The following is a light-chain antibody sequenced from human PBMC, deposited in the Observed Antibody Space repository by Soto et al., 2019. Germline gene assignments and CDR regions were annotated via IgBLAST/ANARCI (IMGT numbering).Light chain of an antibody. CDR3: AAWDDSLNGVL. V-gene: IGLV1-44*01. CDR2: FNN. Sequence: QSVLTQPPSASETPGQRVIISCSGSSSNIASNTVNWYQQLPGTAPKLLIYFNNQRPSGVPDRFSGSKSGTSASLAISGLQSEDEADYYCAAWDDSLNGVLFGGGTKVTVL. CDR1: SSNIASNT. J-gene: IGLJ2*01.